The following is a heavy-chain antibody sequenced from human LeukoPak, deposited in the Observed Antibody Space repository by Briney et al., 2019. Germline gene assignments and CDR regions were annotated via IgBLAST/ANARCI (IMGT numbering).Heavy chain of an antibody. CDR2: ISAYNGNT. J-gene: IGHJ5*02. CDR3: ARVGAVAGVHNWFDP. V-gene: IGHV1-18*01. D-gene: IGHD6-19*01. CDR1: GYTFTNYG. Sequence: ASVKVSCKASGYTFTNYGINWVRQAPGQGLEWMGWISAYNGNTNYAQKLQGRVTMTTDTSTSTAYMELRSLRSDDTAVYYCARVGAVAGVHNWFDPWGQGTLVTVSS.